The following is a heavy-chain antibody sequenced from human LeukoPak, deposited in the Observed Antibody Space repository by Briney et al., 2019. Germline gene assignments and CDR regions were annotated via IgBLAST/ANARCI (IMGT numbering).Heavy chain of an antibody. CDR1: GYTFTGYY. Sequence: ASVKVSCKASGYTFTGYYMHWVRQAPGQGLEWMGWINPNSGGTNYAQKFQGRVTMTRDTSTSTAYMELSRLRSDDTAVYYCARSSRLLWFGELNLADYWGQGTLVTVSS. J-gene: IGHJ4*02. D-gene: IGHD3-10*01. V-gene: IGHV1-2*02. CDR2: INPNSGGT. CDR3: ARSSRLLWFGELNLADY.